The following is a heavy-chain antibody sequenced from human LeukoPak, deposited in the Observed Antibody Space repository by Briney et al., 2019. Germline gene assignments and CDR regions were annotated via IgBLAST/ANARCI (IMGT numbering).Heavy chain of an antibody. CDR1: GFTFGNSW. J-gene: IGHJ4*02. CDR3: ARDRGGGINPPPDS. D-gene: IGHD2-15*01. V-gene: IGHV3-7*01. CDR2: LNQGGNDK. Sequence: GGSLRLSCAASGFTFGNSWMTWVRQAPGEGLGWVANLNQGGNDKYYDGSVKGRFTISRDNAKNSLYLQMNSLRAEDTAVYFCARDRGGGINPPPDSWGQGTLVTVSS.